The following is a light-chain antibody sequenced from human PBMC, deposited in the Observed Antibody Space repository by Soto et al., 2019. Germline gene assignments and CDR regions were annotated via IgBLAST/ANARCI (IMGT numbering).Light chain of an antibody. CDR1: SSDVGTYDL. Sequence: QSALTQPASVSGSPGQSITISCTGTSSDVGTYDLVSWYQQHPGKVPKLLIYEVTKRPSGVSNRFSGSKSGNTASLTISGLQPEDESDYYCCSYVGGSTYVLFGGGTKLNVL. CDR3: CSYVGGSTYVL. CDR2: EVT. V-gene: IGLV2-23*02. J-gene: IGLJ2*01.